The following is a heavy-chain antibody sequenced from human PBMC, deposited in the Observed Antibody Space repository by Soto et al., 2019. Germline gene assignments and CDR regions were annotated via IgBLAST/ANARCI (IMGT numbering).Heavy chain of an antibody. CDR3: AREKQLENYGMDV. D-gene: IGHD6-6*01. CDR2: ISSSGSTI. CDR1: GFTFSSYE. Sequence: EVQLVESGGGLVQPGGSLRLSCAASGFTFSSYEMNWVRQAPGQGLGWVSYISSSGSTIYYADSVKGRFTISRDNAKNTLYRQMNSLRTEDTAVYDCAREKQLENYGMDVWGQGTTVTDSS. V-gene: IGHV3-48*03. J-gene: IGHJ6*02.